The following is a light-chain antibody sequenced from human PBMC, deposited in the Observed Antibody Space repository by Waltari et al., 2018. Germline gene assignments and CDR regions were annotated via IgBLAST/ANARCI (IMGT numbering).Light chain of an antibody. V-gene: IGLV1-51*01. CDR3: GTWDNSLNGGV. CDR1: ISTNGSNS. Sequence: QSVLTQPLQVSQATGQKVKTSCPGRISTNGSNSVAWYKQFQGTAPKLLISDKYERPSWIPDRFSGSKSGTSATLGITGLQTGDEADYYCGTWDNSLNGGVFGGGTKLAVL. J-gene: IGLJ2*01. CDR2: DKY.